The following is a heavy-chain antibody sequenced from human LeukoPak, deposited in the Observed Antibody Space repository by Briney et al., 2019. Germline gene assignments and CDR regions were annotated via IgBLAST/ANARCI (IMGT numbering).Heavy chain of an antibody. D-gene: IGHD2-2*01. CDR2: IYPGDSDT. CDR3: ARRQGCSSTSCPPDS. J-gene: IGHJ4*02. V-gene: IGHV5-51*01. CDR1: GYSFTTYW. Sequence: TGESLKISCRGSGYSFTTYWIGWVRQMSGKGLEWMGIIYPGDSDTRYSPSFQGQVTMSADKSINTAYLQWSSLKASDTAMYYCARRQGCSSTSCPPDSWGQGTLVTVSS.